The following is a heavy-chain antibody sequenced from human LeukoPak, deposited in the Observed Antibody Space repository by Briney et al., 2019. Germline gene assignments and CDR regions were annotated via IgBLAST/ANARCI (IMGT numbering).Heavy chain of an antibody. CDR1: GFTFSNYG. J-gene: IGHJ5*02. Sequence: PGGSLRLSCAASGFTFSNYGMHWVRQAQGKGLEWVAVISSDGSEEYYADSVKGRFTISRDNSKNTLYLQMNSLRVEDTAVYYCARFKIGARSSWFDPWGQGTLVIVST. CDR2: ISSDGSEE. D-gene: IGHD6-6*01. V-gene: IGHV3-30*03. CDR3: ARFKIGARSSWFDP.